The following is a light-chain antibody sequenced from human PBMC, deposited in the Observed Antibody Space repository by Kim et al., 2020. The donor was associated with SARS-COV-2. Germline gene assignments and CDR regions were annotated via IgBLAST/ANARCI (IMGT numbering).Light chain of an antibody. CDR1: RWLSRYI. Sequence: VKVTCALGRWLSRYIIAWDQQQPGNVPQYLMKLEGSGSYNKGGGVPARFSGSSSGADRYLTNSNLQSEDEADYYCETWDSNSYVVFGGGTQLTVL. V-gene: IGLV4-60*03. J-gene: IGLJ2*01. CDR3: ETWDSNSYVV. CDR2: LEGSGSY.